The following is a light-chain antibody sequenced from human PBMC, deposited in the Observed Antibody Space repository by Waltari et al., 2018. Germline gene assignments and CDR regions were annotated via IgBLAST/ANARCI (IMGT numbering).Light chain of an antibody. J-gene: IGKJ1*01. Sequence: EIVMTPSPATLPVLPGERATISCTASQSIRSNLAWYQHKPGQAPRLLIYGASTRATGIPARFSGSGSGTEFTLTISSLQSEDFAVYFCQQYDNWLGTFGQGTKVEIK. CDR3: QQYDNWLGT. V-gene: IGKV3-15*01. CDR1: QSIRSN. CDR2: GAS.